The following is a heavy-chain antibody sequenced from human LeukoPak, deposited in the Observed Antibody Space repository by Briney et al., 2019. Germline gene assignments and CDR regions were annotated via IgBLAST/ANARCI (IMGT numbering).Heavy chain of an antibody. D-gene: IGHD3/OR15-3a*01. Sequence: GGSLRLSCAASGFTFSIYGMYRVRQAPGKGLEWAALIWNDGIKKYYAESVKGRFTISRDNSKNTLYLQMDSLRVEDTAVYYCAKGAFWTGYSEYFDPWGQGILVTVSS. CDR3: AKGAFWTGYSEYFDP. CDR2: IWNDGIKK. V-gene: IGHV3-33*06. CDR1: GFTFSIYG. J-gene: IGHJ4*02.